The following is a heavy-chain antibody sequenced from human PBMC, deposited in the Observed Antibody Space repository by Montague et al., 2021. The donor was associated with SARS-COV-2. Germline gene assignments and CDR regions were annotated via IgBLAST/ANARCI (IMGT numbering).Heavy chain of an antibody. CDR1: GFSISSGYY. CDR3: ARSGVGIFDLAYFDS. Sequence: SETLSLTCSVSGFSISSGYYWGWSRQTPGKGLEWIGSRYQNGATYYSPSLNRSATILLDTSKNQFSMSLTSVTAADTAVYYWARSGVGIFDLAYFDSWGQGSLVIVSS. D-gene: IGHD3-9*01. J-gene: IGHJ4*02. CDR2: RYQNGAT. V-gene: IGHV4-38-2*02.